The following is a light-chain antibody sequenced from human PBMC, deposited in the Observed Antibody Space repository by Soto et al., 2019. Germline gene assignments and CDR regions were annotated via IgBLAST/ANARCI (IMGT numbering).Light chain of an antibody. J-gene: IGLJ1*01. V-gene: IGLV2-14*01. CDR1: SSDVGGYNY. CDR2: EVS. CDR3: SSYTSSSPDV. Sequence: QSALTQPASVSGSPGQSITISCTGTSSDVGGYNYVSWYQQHPGKAPKLMIYEVSNRPSGVSNRFSGSKSGNTASQTISGLQAEDEADYYCSSYTSSSPDVFGTGTKVTVL.